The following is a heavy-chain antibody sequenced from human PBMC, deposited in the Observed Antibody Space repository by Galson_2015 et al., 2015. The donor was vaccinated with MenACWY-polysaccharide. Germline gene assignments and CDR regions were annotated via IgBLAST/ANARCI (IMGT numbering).Heavy chain of an antibody. D-gene: IGHD3-10*01. Sequence: SLRLSCAASGFTFSNVWMSWLRQASGKGPEWVGRIRSKSDGGTTDNAAPVKGRFSISRDDSKNTLYLQMSSLKVEDTAVYYCATGGHYFGNWGQGTLVTVSS. CDR1: GFTFSNVW. CDR3: ATGGHYFGN. J-gene: IGHJ4*02. V-gene: IGHV3-15*01. CDR2: IRSKSDGGTT.